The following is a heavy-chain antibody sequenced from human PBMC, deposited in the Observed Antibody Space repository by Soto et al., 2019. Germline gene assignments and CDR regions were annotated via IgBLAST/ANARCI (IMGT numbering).Heavy chain of an antibody. J-gene: IGHJ6*02. Sequence: GASVKVSCKASGGTFSSYAISWVRQAPGQGLEWMGGIIPIFGTANYAQKFQGRVTITADESTSTAYMELSSLRSEDTAVYYCARDYRSSSIGGMDVWGQGTTVTVSS. CDR3: ARDYRSSSIGGMDV. V-gene: IGHV1-69*13. CDR2: IIPIFGTA. CDR1: GGTFSSYA. D-gene: IGHD6-6*01.